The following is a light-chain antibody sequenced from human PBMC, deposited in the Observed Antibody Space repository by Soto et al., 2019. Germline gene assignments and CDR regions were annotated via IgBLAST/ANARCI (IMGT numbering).Light chain of an antibody. Sequence: QSVLTQPASVSGSPGQSITISCTGTSSDVGGYNYYSWYQQHPGKASKLIIYAITHPPAGVSSRFSGSESGNTASLTISGFEAEDEAHYSCSSYTSSSTLFGTGTKVTVL. CDR2: AIT. J-gene: IGLJ1*01. V-gene: IGLV2-14*01. CDR3: SSYTSSSTL. CDR1: SSDVGGYNY.